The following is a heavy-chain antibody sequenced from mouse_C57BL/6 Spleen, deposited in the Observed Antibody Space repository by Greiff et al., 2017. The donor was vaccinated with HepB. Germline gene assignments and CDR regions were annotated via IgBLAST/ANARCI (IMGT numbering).Heavy chain of an antibody. Sequence: QVQLQQPGAELVRPGTSVKLSCKASGYTFTSYWMHWVKQRPGQGLEWIGVIDPSDSYTNYNQKFKGKATLTVDTSSSTAYMQISSLTSEDSAVYYCAREVRYFDYWGQGTTLTVSS. CDR3: AREVRYFDY. V-gene: IGHV1-59*01. J-gene: IGHJ2*01. D-gene: IGHD3-2*02. CDR2: IDPSDSYT. CDR1: GYTFTSYW.